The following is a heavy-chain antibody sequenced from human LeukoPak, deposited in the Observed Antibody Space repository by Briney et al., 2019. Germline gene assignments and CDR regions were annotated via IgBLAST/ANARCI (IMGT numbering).Heavy chain of an antibody. CDR1: GYTFTSYG. CDR3: ARDYGPIAAAGTEYYYYGLDV. J-gene: IGHJ6*02. Sequence: GASVKVSCKASGYTFTSYGFGWGRQAQGPGHEWKGCISAYDGDTNYAQKLQGRVTMTTDTSTSTAYMELRSLRSDDTAVYYCARDYGPIAAAGTEYYYYGLDVWGQGTTVTVSS. D-gene: IGHD6-13*01. CDR2: ISAYDGDT. V-gene: IGHV1-18*01.